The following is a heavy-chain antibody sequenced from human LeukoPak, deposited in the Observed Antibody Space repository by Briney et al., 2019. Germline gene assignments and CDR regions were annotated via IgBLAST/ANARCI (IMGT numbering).Heavy chain of an antibody. D-gene: IGHD4-17*01. Sequence: GASVKVSCKASGYTFTGYYIHWVRQAPGQGLEWMGWINPNSGGTNYAQKFQGRVTITADTSTFTVYMELSSLRSEDTAVYYCARTQYGDYSGYYMDVWGKGTTVTVSS. CDR3: ARTQYGDYSGYYMDV. CDR1: GYTFTGYY. J-gene: IGHJ6*03. CDR2: INPNSGGT. V-gene: IGHV1-2*02.